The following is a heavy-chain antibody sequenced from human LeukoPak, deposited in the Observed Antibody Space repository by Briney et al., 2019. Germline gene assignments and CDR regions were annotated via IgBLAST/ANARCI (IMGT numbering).Heavy chain of an antibody. Sequence: SVKVSCKASGGTFSSCAISWVRQAPGQGLEWMGRIIPILGIANYAQKFQGRVTITADKSTSTAYMELSSLRSEDTAVYYCARVYSSSWPFDYWGQGTLVTVSS. CDR2: IIPILGIA. CDR3: ARVYSSSWPFDY. J-gene: IGHJ4*02. D-gene: IGHD6-13*01. CDR1: GGTFSSCA. V-gene: IGHV1-69*04.